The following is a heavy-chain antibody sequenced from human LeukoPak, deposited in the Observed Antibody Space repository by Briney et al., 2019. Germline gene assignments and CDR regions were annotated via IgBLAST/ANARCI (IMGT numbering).Heavy chain of an antibody. J-gene: IGHJ4*02. CDR2: IYTVGST. CDR3: ARRQTYFDY. Sequence: PSETLSLTCTVSGGSISPYFWSWIRQPPGKGLEWIGYIYTVGSTKYNPSLKSRVTISLDTSKNQFSLKLSSVTAADTAVYYCARRQTYFDYWGQGTLVTVSS. CDR1: GGSISPYF. V-gene: IGHV4-4*09.